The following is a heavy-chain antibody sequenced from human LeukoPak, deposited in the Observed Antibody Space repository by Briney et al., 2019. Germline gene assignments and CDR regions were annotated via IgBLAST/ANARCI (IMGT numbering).Heavy chain of an antibody. D-gene: IGHD2-15*01. CDR1: GGSFSGYY. J-gene: IGHJ5*02. Sequence: SETLSLTCAVYGGSFSGYYWSWIRQPPGKGLEWIGEINHSGSTNYNPSLKSRVTISVDTSKNQFSLKLSSVTAADTAVYYCARVGYCSGGSCYGNWFDPWGQGTLVTVSS. V-gene: IGHV4-34*01. CDR2: INHSGST. CDR3: ARVGYCSGGSCYGNWFDP.